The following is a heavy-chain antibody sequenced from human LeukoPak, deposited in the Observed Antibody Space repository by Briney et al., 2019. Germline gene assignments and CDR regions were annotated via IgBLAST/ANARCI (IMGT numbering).Heavy chain of an antibody. CDR1: GFTFSSYG. V-gene: IGHV3-33*01. D-gene: IGHD3-10*01. CDR2: IWCDGSNK. Sequence: GGSLRLSCAASGFTFSSYGMHWVRQAPGKGLEWVAVIWCDGSNKYYADSVKGRFTISRDNSKSTLYLQMNSLRAEDTAVYYCARDRWFGELSPSYDYWGQGTLVTVSS. CDR3: ARDRWFGELSPSYDY. J-gene: IGHJ4*02.